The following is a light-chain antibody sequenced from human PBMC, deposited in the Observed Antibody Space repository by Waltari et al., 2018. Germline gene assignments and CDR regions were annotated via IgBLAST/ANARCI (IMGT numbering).Light chain of an antibody. J-gene: IGLJ2*01. V-gene: IGLV2-8*01. CDR3: SSYVDSNNIL. CDR2: EGN. CDR1: RSAVAGHTY. Sequence: QSALTQPPSASGSPGQPVTIPCTGVRSAVAGHTYASWYQQHPGKAPKVMIYEGNNRPSGVPDRFSGSKSGNTASLTVSGLQAEDEASYYCSSYVDSNNILFGGGTKLTVL.